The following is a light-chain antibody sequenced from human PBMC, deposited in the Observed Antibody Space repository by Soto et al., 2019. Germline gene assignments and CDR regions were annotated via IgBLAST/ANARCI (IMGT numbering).Light chain of an antibody. V-gene: IGKV1-13*02. J-gene: IGKJ1*01. CDR2: EAP. CDR3: QQYDSYSWT. Sequence: AIQMTQSPSSLSTSVGDRVTISCRASQGIGNALGWYQQKPGKAPKLLIYEAPTLQSGVPSRFSGSGSGTEFTLTISSLRPDDFATYYCQQYDSYSWTFGQGTKVDI. CDR1: QGIGNA.